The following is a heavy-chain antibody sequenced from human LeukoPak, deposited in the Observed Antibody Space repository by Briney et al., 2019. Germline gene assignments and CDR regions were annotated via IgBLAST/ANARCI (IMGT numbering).Heavy chain of an antibody. Sequence: SETLSLTCTVSGGSISSDYWQWIRQPPGKGLEWVGYIYNSGNNHYNSSLKSRVTISIDTSKNHFSLKLASVTAADTAVYYCATRGYWGQGTLVAVSS. CDR2: IYNSGNN. V-gene: IGHV4-59*08. J-gene: IGHJ4*02. CDR3: ATRGY. D-gene: IGHD3-10*01. CDR1: GGSISSDY.